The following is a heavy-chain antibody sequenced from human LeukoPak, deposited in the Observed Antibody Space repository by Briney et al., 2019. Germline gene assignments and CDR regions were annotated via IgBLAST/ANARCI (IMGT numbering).Heavy chain of an antibody. CDR2: IIXSGST. CDR3: AGINSGHYRY. V-gene: IGHV4-34*12. Sequence: SETLSLTCAVYGXSXSNYFXXXXXXSPGKGLEWIGEIIXSGSTNYNPSLKSRVTVSVDTSKNQFSLKMSSVTAADTAVYYCAGINSGHYRYWGQGTLVTVSS. J-gene: IGHJ4*02. D-gene: IGHD3-22*01. CDR1: GXSXSNYF.